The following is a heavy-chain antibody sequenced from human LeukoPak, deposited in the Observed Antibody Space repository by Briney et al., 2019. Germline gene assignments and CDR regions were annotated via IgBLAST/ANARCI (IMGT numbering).Heavy chain of an antibody. J-gene: IGHJ3*02. CDR1: GFTFSSYV. CDR2: ITGRGAST. Sequence: GGSLRLSCTASGFTFSSYVMSWVRQAPGKGLEWVSSITGRGASTYYADSVKGPFTISRDNSKNTVYLQMNSLRADDTALYHCVRDSALAAFDIWGQGTMVTVSS. CDR3: VRDSALAAFDI. V-gene: IGHV3-23*01. D-gene: IGHD6-25*01.